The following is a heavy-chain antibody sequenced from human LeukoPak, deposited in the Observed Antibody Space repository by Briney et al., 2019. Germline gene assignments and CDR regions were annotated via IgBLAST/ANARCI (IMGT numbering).Heavy chain of an antibody. J-gene: IGHJ4*02. CDR1: GFSFPTYG. D-gene: IGHD1-26*01. CDR2: ISSDASDH. CDR3: VKSIVAGTGIFDS. V-gene: IGHV3-30*18. Sequence: LRLSCSASGFSFPTYGMHWVRQAPGKGLEWVALISSDASDHYYLDSVKDRFTVSRDNSKNTLYLQMDSLRVDDTAVFYCVKSIVAGTGIFDSWGQGTLVTVSS.